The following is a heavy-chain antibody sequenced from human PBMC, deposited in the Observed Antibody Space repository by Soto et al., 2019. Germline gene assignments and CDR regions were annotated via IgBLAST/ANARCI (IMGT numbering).Heavy chain of an antibody. V-gene: IGHV4-30-2*01. D-gene: IGHD3-10*01. CDR3: ARGYYYGSGSRTYSYYYGMDV. Sequence: SETLSLTCAVSGGSISSGGYSWSWIRQPPGKGLEWIGYIYHSGSTSYNPSLKSRVTISVDRSKNQFSLKLSSVTAADTAVYYCARGYYYGSGSRTYSYYYGMDVWGQGTTVTVSS. CDR2: IYHSGST. CDR1: GGSISSGGYS. J-gene: IGHJ6*02.